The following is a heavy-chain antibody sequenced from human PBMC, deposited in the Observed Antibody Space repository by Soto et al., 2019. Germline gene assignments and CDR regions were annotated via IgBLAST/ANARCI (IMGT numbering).Heavy chain of an antibody. CDR3: VKGQGGYLSYAMDV. D-gene: IGHD3-16*02. CDR1: GITFDDYA. J-gene: IGHJ6*02. CDR2: ITWNTGNI. Sequence: EVQLVESGGGLVQPGRSLRLSCVASGITFDDYAMHWVRQAPGKGLEWVSGITWNTGNIGYADSVKGRFTISRDNAKDSLYLQMNSLRPEDTALYHCVKGQGGYLSYAMDVWGQGTTVTVSS. V-gene: IGHV3-9*01.